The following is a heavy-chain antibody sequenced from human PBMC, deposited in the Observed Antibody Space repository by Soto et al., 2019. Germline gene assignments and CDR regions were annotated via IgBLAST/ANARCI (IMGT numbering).Heavy chain of an antibody. J-gene: IGHJ4*02. CDR3: ARGRGHCNGGTCVYFDS. V-gene: IGHV1-46*03. CDR1: GYMFPNYY. Sequence: QVRLVQSGAEVKKPGASVKVSCKTSGYMFPNYYLHWVRQAPGQGLARMGIINPSDGSPTYAQKFQGRVTMPSDTPTSTLYREMSSLRSEDTAMYYCARGRGHCNGGTCVYFDSWGQGTLVNVSS. CDR2: INPSDGSP. D-gene: IGHD2-15*01.